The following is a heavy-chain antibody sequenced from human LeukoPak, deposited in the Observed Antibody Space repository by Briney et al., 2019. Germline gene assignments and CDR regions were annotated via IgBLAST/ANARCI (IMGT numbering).Heavy chain of an antibody. J-gene: IGHJ4*02. D-gene: IGHD2-8*01. CDR2: FDPEDGET. CDR3: ATVVSKMGLLVDY. V-gene: IGHV1-24*01. Sequence: ASVKVSCKVSGYTLTELSMHWVRQAPGKGLEWMGGFDPEDGETIYAQKFQGRVTMTEDTSTGTAYRELSSLRSEDTAVYYCATVVSKMGLLVDYWGQGTLVTVSS. CDR1: GYTLTELS.